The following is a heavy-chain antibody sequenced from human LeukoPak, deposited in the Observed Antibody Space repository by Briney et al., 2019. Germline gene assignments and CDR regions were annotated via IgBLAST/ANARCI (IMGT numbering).Heavy chain of an antibody. CDR2: IPSDGSST. CDR1: GFTFSSYW. J-gene: IGHJ4*02. D-gene: IGHD4-23*01. V-gene: IGHV3-74*01. CDR3: ARGRPHGNDY. Sequence: GGSLRLSCAASGFTFSSYWMNWVRQAPGKGLVWVSRIPSDGSSTTYADSVKGRFSISRDNAKNTLYLQMNSLRVEDTAVYYCARGRPHGNDYWGQGTLVTVSS.